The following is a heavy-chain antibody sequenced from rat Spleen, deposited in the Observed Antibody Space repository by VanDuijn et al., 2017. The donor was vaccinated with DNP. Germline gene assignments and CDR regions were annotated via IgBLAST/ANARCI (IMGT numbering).Heavy chain of an antibody. CDR3: SRGDYSY. Sequence: QVKLKESGPGLVQSSETLSLTCTVSGFSLTSYSVSWVRQPSGKGPEWMGRMWYDGDTAYNSALKSRLSISRDTSKNQVFLEMNGLQTEDTATYYCSRGDYSYWGQGVMVTVSS. V-gene: IGHV2-34*01. CDR1: GFSLTSYS. CDR2: MWYDGDT. J-gene: IGHJ2*01. D-gene: IGHD1-7*01.